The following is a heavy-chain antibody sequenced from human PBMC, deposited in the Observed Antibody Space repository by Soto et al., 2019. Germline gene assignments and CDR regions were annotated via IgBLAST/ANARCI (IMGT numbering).Heavy chain of an antibody. D-gene: IGHD6-6*01. CDR1: GFTFSSYG. J-gene: IGHJ5*02. V-gene: IGHV3-33*01. Sequence: GGSLRLSCAASGFTFSSYGMHWVRQAPGKGLEWVAVIWYDGSNKYYADSVKGRFTISRDNSKNTLYLQMNSLRAEDTAVYYCSSSLVGNWFDPWGQGTPVTVSS. CDR2: IWYDGSNK. CDR3: SSSLVGNWFDP.